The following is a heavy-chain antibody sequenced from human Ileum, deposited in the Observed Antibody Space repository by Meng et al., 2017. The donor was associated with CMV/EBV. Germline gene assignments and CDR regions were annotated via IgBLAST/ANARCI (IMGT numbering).Heavy chain of an antibody. D-gene: IGHD6-19*01. CDR3: ARDYQWLVLV. J-gene: IGHJ4*02. CDR2: ISSSSSYI. V-gene: IGHV3-21*01. CDR1: GFTFSSYR. Sequence: LAFAASGFTFSSYRMNWVRQAPGKGLEWVSSISSSSSYIYYADSVKGRFTISRDNAKNSLYLQMNSLRAEDTAVYYCARDYQWLVLVWGQGTLVTVSS.